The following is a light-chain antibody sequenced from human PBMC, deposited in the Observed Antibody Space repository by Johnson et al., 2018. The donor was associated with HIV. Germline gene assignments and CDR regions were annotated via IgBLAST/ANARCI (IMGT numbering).Light chain of an antibody. CDR2: DNN. CDR3: GTWDSSLNAYV. J-gene: IGLJ1*01. V-gene: IGLV1-51*01. Sequence: QSVLTQSPSVSAAPGQKVTISCSGSSSNIGNNYVSWYQQLPATAPKLLIYDNNKRPSGIPDRFSGSKSGTSATLGITGLQTGGEADYYCGTWDSSLNAYVFGAATKVAVL. CDR1: SSNIGNNY.